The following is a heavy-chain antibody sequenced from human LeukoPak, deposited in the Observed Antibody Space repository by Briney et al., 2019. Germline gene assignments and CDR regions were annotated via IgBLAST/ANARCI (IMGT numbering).Heavy chain of an antibody. CDR3: ARGSTSYYYYGMDV. Sequence: GGSLRLSCAASGFTVSSNYMSWVRQAPGKGLEWVSVIYSGGSTYYADSVKGRFTISRDNSKNTLYLQMNSLRAEDTAVYYCARGSTSYYYYGMDVWGQGTTVTVSS. J-gene: IGHJ6*02. CDR1: GFTVSSNY. V-gene: IGHV3-53*01. CDR2: IYSGGST. D-gene: IGHD2-2*01.